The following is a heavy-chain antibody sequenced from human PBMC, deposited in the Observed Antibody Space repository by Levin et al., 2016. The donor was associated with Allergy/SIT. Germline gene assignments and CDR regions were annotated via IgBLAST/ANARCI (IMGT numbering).Heavy chain of an antibody. CDR3: ARDRTSAFEEMIVVVITSDYYYYYGMDV. V-gene: IGHV1-18*01. CDR2: ISAYNGNT. CDR1: GYTFTSYG. J-gene: IGHJ6*02. Sequence: ASVKVSCKASGYTFTSYGISWVRQAPGQGLEWMGWISAYNGNTNYAQKLQGRVTMTTDTSTSTAYMELRSLRSDDTAVYYCARDRTSAFEEMIVVVITSDYYYYYGMDVWGQGTTVTVSS. D-gene: IGHD3-22*01.